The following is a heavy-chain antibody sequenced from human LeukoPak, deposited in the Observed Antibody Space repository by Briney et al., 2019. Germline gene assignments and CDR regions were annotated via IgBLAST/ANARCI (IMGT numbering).Heavy chain of an antibody. V-gene: IGHV1-24*01. Sequence: ASVKVSCKVSGYTLTELSMHWVRQAPGKGLEWMGGFDPEDGETIYAQKFQGRVTMTEDTPTDTAYMELSSLRSEDTAVYYCATALGYYDSSGYPPFDYWGQGTLVTVSS. CDR1: GYTLTELS. CDR3: ATALGYYDSSGYPPFDY. D-gene: IGHD3-22*01. CDR2: FDPEDGET. J-gene: IGHJ4*02.